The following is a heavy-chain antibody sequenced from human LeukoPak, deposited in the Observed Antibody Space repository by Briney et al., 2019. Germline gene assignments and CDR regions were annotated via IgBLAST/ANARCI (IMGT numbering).Heavy chain of an antibody. CDR3: AREMVAGHNSFDY. J-gene: IGHJ4*02. V-gene: IGHV1-2*02. CDR2: INPNSGGT. CDR1: GYTFTGYY. D-gene: IGHD6-19*01. Sequence: ASVKVSCKASGYTFTGYYTHWVRQAPGQGLEWMGWINPNSGGTNYAQKFQGRVTMTRDTSISTAYMELSRLRSDDTAVYYCAREMVAGHNSFDYWGQGTLVTVSS.